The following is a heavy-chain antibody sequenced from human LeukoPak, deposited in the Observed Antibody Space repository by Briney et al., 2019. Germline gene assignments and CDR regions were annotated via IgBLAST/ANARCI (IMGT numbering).Heavy chain of an antibody. CDR3: ARGPYSSNWYVDY. J-gene: IGHJ4*02. CDR2: ISSGSTYK. D-gene: IGHD6-13*01. Sequence: GGSLRLSCAASGFSFSSNSMHWVRQAPGKGLERVSSISSGSTYKYYADSVKGRFTVSRDSAKNSLYLQMNSLRAEDTAVYYCARGPYSSNWYVDYWGQGTLVTVAS. CDR1: GFSFSSNS. V-gene: IGHV3-21*06.